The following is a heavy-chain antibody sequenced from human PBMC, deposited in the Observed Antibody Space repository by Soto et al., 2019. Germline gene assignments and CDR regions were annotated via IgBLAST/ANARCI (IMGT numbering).Heavy chain of an antibody. CDR2: ITHFGGT. CDR3: AGGRGNVWELPVH. Sequence: QVQVQQWGAGLLKPSETLSLTCEVFGGSLSGVHWTWIRQSPGEGLEWIGEITHFGGTNSSPSLKSRVTISADTSKNLFSLNLISVTAADTAVYYWAGGRGNVWELPVHWGQGTLVTVSS. J-gene: IGHJ4*02. V-gene: IGHV4-34*01. CDR1: GGSLSGVH. D-gene: IGHD1-26*01.